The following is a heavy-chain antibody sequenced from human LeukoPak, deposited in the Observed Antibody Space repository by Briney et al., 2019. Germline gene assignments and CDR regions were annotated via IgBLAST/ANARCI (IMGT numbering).Heavy chain of an antibody. CDR3: ATSPSRFWVGCMDV. CDR2: FDPEKGET. CDR1: GHTLAEPS. Sequence: ASVNVSCKVSGHTLAEPSMHWVRQAPGKGLEWLGGFDPEKGETVYAQNFQGRVTMTEDVSTDTAYMELSSLRSEDTAVYYCATSPSRFWVGCMDVWGTGTTVTVSS. J-gene: IGHJ6*03. V-gene: IGHV1-24*01. D-gene: IGHD3-3*01.